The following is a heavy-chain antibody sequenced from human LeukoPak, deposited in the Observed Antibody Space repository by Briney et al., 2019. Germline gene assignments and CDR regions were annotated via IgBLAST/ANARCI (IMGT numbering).Heavy chain of an antibody. CDR3: ARGRYYIYYGMDV. D-gene: IGHD3-10*01. Sequence: PSETLSLTCAVYGGSFSGYYWSWIRQPPGKGLEWIGEINHSGSTNYNPSLKSRVTISVDTSKNQFSLKLSSVTAADTAVYYCARGRYYIYYGMDVWGQGTTATVSS. J-gene: IGHJ6*02. V-gene: IGHV4-34*01. CDR2: INHSGST. CDR1: GGSFSGYY.